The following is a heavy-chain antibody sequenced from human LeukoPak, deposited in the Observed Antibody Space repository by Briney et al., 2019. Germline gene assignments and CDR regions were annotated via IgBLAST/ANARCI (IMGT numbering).Heavy chain of an antibody. V-gene: IGHV3-43*01. D-gene: IGHD6-13*01. J-gene: IGHJ4*02. CDR1: GFTFDDYT. CDR3: ARVGTLSSSWLLY. Sequence: PGGSLRPSCAASGFTFDDYTMHWVRQAPGKGLGWVSLISWDGGSTYYADSVKGRFTISRDNAKNSLYLQMNSLRAEDTAVYFCARVGTLSSSWLLYWGQGTLVTVSS. CDR2: ISWDGGST.